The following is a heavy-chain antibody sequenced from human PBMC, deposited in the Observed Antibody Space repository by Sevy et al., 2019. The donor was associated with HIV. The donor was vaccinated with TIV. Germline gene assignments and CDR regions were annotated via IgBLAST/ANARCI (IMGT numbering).Heavy chain of an antibody. D-gene: IGHD5-18*01. Sequence: ASVKVSCKASGYTFTSYGISWVRQAPGQGLEWMGWISAYNGNTNYAQRLQGRVTMTTDTSTSTAYMELRSLRSDDTAVYYCAREVGYSYGYFGAFDIWGQGTMVTVSS. CDR1: GYTFTSYG. J-gene: IGHJ3*02. V-gene: IGHV1-18*01. CDR3: AREVGYSYGYFGAFDI. CDR2: ISAYNGNT.